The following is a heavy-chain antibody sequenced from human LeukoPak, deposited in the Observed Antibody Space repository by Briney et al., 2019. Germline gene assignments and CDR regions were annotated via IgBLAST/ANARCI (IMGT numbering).Heavy chain of an antibody. CDR3: AKDKSFSGYSVY. D-gene: IGHD1-26*01. Sequence: GGSLRLSCAASGFTFSSYWMHWVRQAPGKGLVGVSRINSDGRSTNYADSVKGRFTISRDNSKTTLYLQMNSLRAEDTAVYYCAKDKSFSGYSVYWGQGTLVTVSS. V-gene: IGHV3-74*01. CDR1: GFTFSSYW. CDR2: INSDGRST. J-gene: IGHJ4*02.